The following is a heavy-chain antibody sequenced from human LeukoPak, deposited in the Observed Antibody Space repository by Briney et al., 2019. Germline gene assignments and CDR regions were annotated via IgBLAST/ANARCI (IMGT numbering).Heavy chain of an antibody. CDR3: ARTFSNTWPYYFDY. J-gene: IGHJ4*02. CDR1: GYTFTSYG. V-gene: IGHV1-18*01. CDR2: ISAYNGNT. D-gene: IGHD6-13*01. Sequence: ASVKVSCKASGYTFTSYGISWVRQAPGQGLEWMGWISAYNGNTNYAQKLQGRVTMTTDTSTTTAYMELRSLRSDDTAVYYCARTFSNTWPYYFDYWGQGTLVTVSS.